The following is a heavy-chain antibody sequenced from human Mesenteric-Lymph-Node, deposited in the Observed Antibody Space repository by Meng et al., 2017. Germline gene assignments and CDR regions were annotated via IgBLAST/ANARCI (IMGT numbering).Heavy chain of an antibody. CDR2: INNSGST. CDR1: GGSISSGDYY. J-gene: IGHJ5*02. CDR3: ARGQRSYSGSYPEWFDP. Sequence: EEEGPGVVKPSQTLSLPCTVSGGSISSGDYYWSWIRQPPGKGLEWIGCINNSGSTYYNPSLKGRVTISVDTSKNQFSLNLSSVTAADTAVYYCARGQRSYSGSYPEWFDPWGQGTLVTVSS. V-gene: IGHV4-30-4*01. D-gene: IGHD1-26*01.